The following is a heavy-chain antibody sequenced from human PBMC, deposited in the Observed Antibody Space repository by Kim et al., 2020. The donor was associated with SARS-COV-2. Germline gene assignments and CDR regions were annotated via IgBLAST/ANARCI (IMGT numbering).Heavy chain of an antibody. D-gene: IGHD1-1*01. CDR2: IYYSGST. CDR3: ARAYNRNDGRWYFDL. CDR1: GGSVSSGDYY. J-gene: IGHJ2*01. Sequence: SETLSLTCTVSGGSVSSGDYYWSWIRQPPGKGLEWIGYIYYSGSTYYNPSLKSRVTISVDTSKNQFSLKLSSVTAADTAVYYCARAYNRNDGRWYFDLWGRGTLVTVSS. V-gene: IGHV4-30-4*01.